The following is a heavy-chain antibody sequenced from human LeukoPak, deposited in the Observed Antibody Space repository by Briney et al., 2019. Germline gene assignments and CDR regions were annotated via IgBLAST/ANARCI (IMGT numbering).Heavy chain of an antibody. D-gene: IGHD3-22*01. CDR1: GGSIRSSSYY. V-gene: IGHV4-39*01. CDR3: AMIIASSPVY. Sequence: PSETLSLTCTVSGGSIRSSSYYWGWIRQPPGKGLEWLAGIYYNGGTYCNPSLGSRVTISVDTSKNQFSLKLTSVTVADTTMYYCAMIIASSPVYWGQGTLVTVSS. CDR2: IYYNGGT. J-gene: IGHJ4*02.